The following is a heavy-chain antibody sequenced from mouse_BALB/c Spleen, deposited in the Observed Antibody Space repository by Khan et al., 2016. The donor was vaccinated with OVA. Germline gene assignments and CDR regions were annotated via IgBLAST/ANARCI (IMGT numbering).Heavy chain of an antibody. J-gene: IGHJ3*01. D-gene: IGHD2-4*01. Sequence: VQLVESGPGLVQPSQSLSITCTVSGFSLTNYGVHWVPQSPGKGLEWLGLIWSGGSTDYNAAFISRLSISKDNSKSQVFFKMNSLQANDTAIYYCARNYDYDEGLTYWGQGTLVTVSA. CDR3: ARNYDYDEGLTY. V-gene: IGHV2-2*02. CDR1: GFSLTNYG. CDR2: IWSGGST.